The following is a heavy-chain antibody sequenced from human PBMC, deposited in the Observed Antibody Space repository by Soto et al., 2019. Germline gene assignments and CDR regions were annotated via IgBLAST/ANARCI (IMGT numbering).Heavy chain of an antibody. J-gene: IGHJ4*02. CDR2: IYYSGST. V-gene: IGHV4-31*03. CDR3: ARVNSGYGLFDY. CDR1: GGSINSGGYY. Sequence: QVQLQESGPGLVKPSQTLSLTCTVSGGSINSGGYYWSWIRQHPGKGLAWIGYIYYSGSTYNNPSLKSRVTIPVDTSKNPVSLKLSAVTAADTAVYYCARVNSGYGLFDYWGQGTLVTVSS. D-gene: IGHD5-12*01.